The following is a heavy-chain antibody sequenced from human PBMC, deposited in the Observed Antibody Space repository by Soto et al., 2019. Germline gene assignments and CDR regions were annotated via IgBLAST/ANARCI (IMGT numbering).Heavy chain of an antibody. V-gene: IGHV1-8*01. J-gene: IGHJ4*02. CDR3: ARVRYYYDSSGYYWYFDY. D-gene: IGHD3-22*01. Sequence: AASVQVSCKASGYTLTSYDINWVRQATGQGLEWMGWMNPNSVNTGYAQKFQGRVTMTRNTSISTAYMELSSLRSEDTAVYYCARVRYYYDSSGYYWYFDYWGQGTLVTVSS. CDR1: GYTLTSYD. CDR2: MNPNSVNT.